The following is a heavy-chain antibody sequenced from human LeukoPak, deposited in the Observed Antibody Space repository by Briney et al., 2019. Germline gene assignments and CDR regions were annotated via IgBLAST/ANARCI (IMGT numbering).Heavy chain of an antibody. V-gene: IGHV3-53*01. CDR3: ARRGGARYYFDY. J-gene: IGHJ4*02. D-gene: IGHD1-26*01. CDR2: IYSGGST. Sequence: PGGSLRLSCAASGITVSSNYMSWVGQAPGKGLEWVSVIYSGGSTYYADSVKGRFTISRDNSKNTLYLQMNSLRAEDTAVYYCARRGGARYYFDYWGQGTLVTVSS. CDR1: GITVSSNY.